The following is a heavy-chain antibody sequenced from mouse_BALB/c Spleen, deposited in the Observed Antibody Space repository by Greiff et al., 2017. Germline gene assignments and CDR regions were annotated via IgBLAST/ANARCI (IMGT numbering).Heavy chain of an antibody. Sequence: EVQRVESGGGLVKPGGSLKLSCAASGFTFSDYYMYWVRQTPEKRLEWVATISDGGSYTYYPDSVKGRFTISRDNAKNNLYLQMSSLKSEDTAMYYCARRPERKNYGNYSYAMDYWGQGTSVTVSS. D-gene: IGHD2-1*01. CDR3: ARRPERKNYGNYSYAMDY. CDR2: ISDGGSYT. V-gene: IGHV5-4*02. CDR1: GFTFSDYY. J-gene: IGHJ4*01.